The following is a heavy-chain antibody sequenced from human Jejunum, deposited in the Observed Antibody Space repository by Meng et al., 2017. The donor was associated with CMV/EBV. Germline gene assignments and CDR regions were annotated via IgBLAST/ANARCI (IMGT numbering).Heavy chain of an antibody. CDR1: GYTFTSYA. J-gene: IGHJ4*02. D-gene: IGHD5-24*01. V-gene: IGHV7-4-1*02. CDR3: ARDSPLDGYSLLDY. Sequence: QAALVQSGSEWEQPGASSKVSCRPSGYTFTSYAINWVRQAPGQGPDWMGWIDPNTGNPTYDQGFTGRFVFSLDTSVSTAYLQINSLRADDTAVYYCARDSPLDGYSLLDYWGQGTLVTVSS. CDR2: IDPNTGNP.